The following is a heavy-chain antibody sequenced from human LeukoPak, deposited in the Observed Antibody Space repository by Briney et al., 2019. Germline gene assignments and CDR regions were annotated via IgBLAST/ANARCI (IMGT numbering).Heavy chain of an antibody. V-gene: IGHV4-34*01. CDR3: ARQLMIDYYYYYYYMDV. CDR1: GGSFSGYY. D-gene: IGHD3-22*01. Sequence: SEALSLTCAVYGGSFSGYYWSWIRQPPGKGLEWIGEINHSGSTNYNPSLKSRVTISIDTSKNQFSLKLSSVTAADTAVYYCARQLMIDYYYYYYYMDVWGRGTTVTISS. J-gene: IGHJ6*03. CDR2: INHSGST.